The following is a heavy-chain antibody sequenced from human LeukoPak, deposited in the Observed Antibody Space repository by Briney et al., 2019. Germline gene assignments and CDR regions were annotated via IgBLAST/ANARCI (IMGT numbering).Heavy chain of an antibody. Sequence: PGGSLRLSCAASGFTFSSYAMSWVRQAPGKGLEWVSAISGSGGSTYYADSVKGRFTISRDNSKNTLYLQMYSLRAEDTAVYYCAKDSGDYGWGNWFDPWGQGTLVTVSS. CDR3: AKDSGDYGWGNWFDP. V-gene: IGHV3-23*01. D-gene: IGHD4-17*01. CDR1: GFTFSSYA. J-gene: IGHJ5*02. CDR2: ISGSGGST.